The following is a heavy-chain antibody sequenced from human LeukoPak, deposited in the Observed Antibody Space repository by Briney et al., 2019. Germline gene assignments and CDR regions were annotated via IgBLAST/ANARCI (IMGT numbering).Heavy chain of an antibody. CDR3: ARQIAVVEPTDPNWFDS. V-gene: IGHV4-39*07. D-gene: IGHD2-21*01. CDR2: IFYSGNT. J-gene: IGHJ5*01. Sequence: ASETLSLTCTASGGSISSSSFYWGWIRQPPGKGMEWIGSIFYSGNTYYTPSLQSRVTMSLDTSKSQFSLSLTSVTAADTAVYYCARQIAVVEPTDPNWFDSWGRGTLVTVSS. CDR1: GGSISSSSFY.